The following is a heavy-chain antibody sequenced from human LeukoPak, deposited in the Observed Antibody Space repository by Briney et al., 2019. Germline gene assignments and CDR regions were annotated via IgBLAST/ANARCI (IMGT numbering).Heavy chain of an antibody. J-gene: IGHJ5*02. D-gene: IGHD4-17*01. CDR3: AKVHGEFDP. CDR1: AFSLSTHA. CDR2: ISAGGDNT. Sequence: GGSLRLSCAASAFSLSTHAMYWVRRAPGKGVESVSAISAGGDNTYYADSVKGRFTISRDNSKKMLYLQMNSLRAEDTAVYYCAKVHGEFDPWGQGTLVTVSS. V-gene: IGHV3-23*01.